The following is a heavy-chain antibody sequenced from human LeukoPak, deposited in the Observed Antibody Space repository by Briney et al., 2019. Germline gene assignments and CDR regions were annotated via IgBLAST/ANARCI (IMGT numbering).Heavy chain of an antibody. V-gene: IGHV4-34*01. CDR3: AREFVSNYNSYYYYYYGMDV. CDR1: GGSFSGYY. CDR2: INHSGST. D-gene: IGHD4-11*01. Sequence: PSETLSLTCAVYGGSFSGYYWSWIRQPPGKGLEWIGEINHSGSTNYNPSLESRVTISVDTSKNQFSLKLSSVTAADTAVYYCAREFVSNYNSYYYYYYGMDVWGQGTTVTVSS. J-gene: IGHJ6*02.